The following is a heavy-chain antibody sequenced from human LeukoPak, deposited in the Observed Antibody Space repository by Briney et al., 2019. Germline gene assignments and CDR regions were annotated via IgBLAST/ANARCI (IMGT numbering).Heavy chain of an antibody. J-gene: IGHJ4*02. Sequence: GASVKVSCKASGGTFSSYAISWVRQAPGQGLEWMGGIIPIFGTANYAQKFQGRVTINTDESTSTAYMELSSLRSEDTAVYYCARAKSPSIAAAGSRFDYWGQGTLVTVSS. CDR2: IIPIFGTA. CDR3: ARAKSPSIAAAGSRFDY. CDR1: GGTFSSYA. V-gene: IGHV1-69*05. D-gene: IGHD6-13*01.